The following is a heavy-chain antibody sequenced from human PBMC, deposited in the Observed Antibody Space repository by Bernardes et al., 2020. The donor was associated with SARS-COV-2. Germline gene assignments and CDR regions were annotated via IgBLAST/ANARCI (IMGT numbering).Heavy chain of an antibody. J-gene: IGHJ6*02. CDR3: ARDMRRQYVDYYYGLDV. CDR1: GFTFSSYS. CDR2: ISSSSSYI. Sequence: LRLSCAASGFTFSSYSMNWVRQAPGKGLEWVSSISSSSSYIYYADSVRGRFTISRDNAKNTLYLQMNRLRVDDTAVYYCARDMRRQYVDYYYGLDVWGQGTTVTVSS. V-gene: IGHV3-21*01. D-gene: IGHD3-10*02.